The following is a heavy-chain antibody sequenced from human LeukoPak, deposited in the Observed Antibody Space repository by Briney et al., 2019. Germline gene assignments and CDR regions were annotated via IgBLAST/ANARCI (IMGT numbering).Heavy chain of an antibody. Sequence: GSSVKVSCKASGGTFSSYAISWVRQAPGQGLEWMGGIIPIFGTANYAQKFQGRVTITADESTSTAYMELSSLRSEDTAVYYCARDTGCSSTSCYGNYYYMDVWAKGPRSPSP. D-gene: IGHD2-2*01. V-gene: IGHV1-69*01. CDR3: ARDTGCSSTSCYGNYYYMDV. J-gene: IGHJ6*03. CDR1: GGTFSSYA. CDR2: IIPIFGTA.